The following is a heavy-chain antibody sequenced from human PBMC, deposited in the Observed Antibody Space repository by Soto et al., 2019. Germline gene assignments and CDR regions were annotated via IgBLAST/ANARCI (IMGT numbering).Heavy chain of an antibody. CDR2: INPNSGGT. V-gene: IGHV1-2*04. J-gene: IGHJ4*02. CDR3: ARAYIVATALDY. CDR1: GYTFAGYY. Sequence: GASVKVSCKASGYTFAGYYMHWVRQAPGQGLEWMGWINPNSGGTNYAQKFQGWVTMTRDTSISTAYMELSRLRSDDAAVYYCARAYIVATALDYWGQGTLVTVSS. D-gene: IGHD5-12*01.